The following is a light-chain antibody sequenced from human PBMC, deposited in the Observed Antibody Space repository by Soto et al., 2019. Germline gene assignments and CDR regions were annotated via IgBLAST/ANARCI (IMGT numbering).Light chain of an antibody. J-gene: IGKJ3*01. CDR3: QQLFT. CDR2: AAS. CDR1: QGISSY. V-gene: IGKV1-9*01. Sequence: DIQLTQSPSFLSASVGDRVTITCRASQGISSYLAWYQQKPGKAPKLLIYAASTLQSGVPSRFSGSGSGTEFTRTISSLQPEDFATYFGQQLFTFGPGTKVDIK.